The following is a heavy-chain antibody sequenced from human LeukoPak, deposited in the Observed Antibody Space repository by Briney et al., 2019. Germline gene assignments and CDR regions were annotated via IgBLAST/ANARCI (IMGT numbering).Heavy chain of an antibody. CDR1: GFTFSSYS. CDR2: ISSSSSTI. CDR3: ARDGYGSGTNYGMDV. J-gene: IGHJ6*02. D-gene: IGHD3-10*01. Sequence: GGSLRLSCAASGFTFSSYSMNWVRQAPGKGLEWVSYISSSSSTIYYADSVKGRFTISRDNAKNSLYLQMNSLRAEDTAVYYCARDGYGSGTNYGMDVWGQGTTVTVSS. V-gene: IGHV3-48*04.